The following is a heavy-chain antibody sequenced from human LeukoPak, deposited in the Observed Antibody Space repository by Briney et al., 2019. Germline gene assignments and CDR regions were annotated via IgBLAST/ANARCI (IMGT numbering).Heavy chain of an antibody. J-gene: IGHJ6*03. CDR2: IIPIFGTA. CDR3: ARGASKYQLLPQAYWYYYMDV. D-gene: IGHD2-2*01. Sequence: GASVKVSCKASGGTFSSYAISWVRQAPGQGLEWMGGIIPIFGTANYAQKFQGRVTITTDESTSTAYMELSSLRSEDTAVYYCARGASKYQLLPQAYWYYYMDVWGKGTTVTVSS. CDR1: GGTFSSYA. V-gene: IGHV1-69*05.